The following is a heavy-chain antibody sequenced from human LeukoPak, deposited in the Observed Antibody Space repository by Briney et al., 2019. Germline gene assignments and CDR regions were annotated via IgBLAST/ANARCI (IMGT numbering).Heavy chain of an antibody. Sequence: ASVKVSCKASGYTFTSYGISWVRQAPGQELEWMGWISAYNGNTNYAQKLQGRVTMTTDTSTSTAYMELRSLRSDDTAVYYCARGADDYVWGSYRYITTAFDYWGQGTLVTVSS. D-gene: IGHD3-16*02. CDR1: GYTFTSYG. V-gene: IGHV1-18*04. J-gene: IGHJ4*02. CDR3: ARGADDYVWGSYRYITTAFDY. CDR2: ISAYNGNT.